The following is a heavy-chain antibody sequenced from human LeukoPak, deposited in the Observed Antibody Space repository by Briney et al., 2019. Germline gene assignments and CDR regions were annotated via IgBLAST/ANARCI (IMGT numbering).Heavy chain of an antibody. CDR3: ARGRFRVGGIDAFDF. D-gene: IGHD3-10*01. J-gene: IGHJ3*01. V-gene: IGHV3-20*04. CDR2: INWNGGST. Sequence: GGSLRLSCAASGFTFDDYGMSWVRQAPGKGLEWVSGINWNGGSTGYADSVKGRFTISRDNAKNSVYLQMNSLRTDDTAVYYCARGRFRVGGIDAFDFWGQGTMVTVSS. CDR1: GFTFDDYG.